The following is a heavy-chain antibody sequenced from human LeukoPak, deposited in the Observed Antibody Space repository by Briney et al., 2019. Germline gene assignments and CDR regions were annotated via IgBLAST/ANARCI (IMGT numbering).Heavy chain of an antibody. CDR1: GFTFSSYA. J-gene: IGHJ6*02. CDR3: ARVSGYCSSTSCPYYYYGMDV. V-gene: IGHV3-23*01. Sequence: PGGSLRLSCAASGFTFSSYAMSWVRQAPGKGLEWVSAISGSGGSTYYADSVKGRFTISRDNSKNTLYLQMNSLRAEDTAVYYCARVSGYCSSTSCPYYYYGMDVWGQGTTVTVSS. CDR2: ISGSGGST. D-gene: IGHD2-2*01.